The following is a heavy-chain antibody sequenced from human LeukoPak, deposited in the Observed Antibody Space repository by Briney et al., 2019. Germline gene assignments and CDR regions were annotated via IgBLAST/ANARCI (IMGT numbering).Heavy chain of an antibody. Sequence: GESLRISCKGSGYSFTSYWISWVRQMPGKGLEWMGRIDPSDSYTNYSPSFQGHVTISAAKSISTAYLQWSSLKASDTAMYYCARRAKSYCSGGSCYLDYWGQGTLVTVSS. V-gene: IGHV5-10-1*01. D-gene: IGHD2-15*01. CDR2: IDPSDSYT. CDR3: ARRAKSYCSGGSCYLDY. CDR1: GYSFTSYW. J-gene: IGHJ4*02.